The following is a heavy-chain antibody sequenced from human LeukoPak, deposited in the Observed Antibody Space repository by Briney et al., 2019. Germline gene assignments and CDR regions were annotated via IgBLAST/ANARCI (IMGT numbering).Heavy chain of an antibody. CDR1: GGSISSGGYY. CDR2: IYYSGST. J-gene: IGHJ4*02. Sequence: PSETLSLTCTVSGGSISSGGYYWSWIRQPPGKGLEWIGRIYYSGSTYYNPSLKSRVSISVDTSKNQFSLKLSSVTAADTAVYYCARGLRGYCSGASCYYSGQGTLVTASS. D-gene: IGHD2-15*01. CDR3: ARGLRGYCSGASCYY. V-gene: IGHV4-39*07.